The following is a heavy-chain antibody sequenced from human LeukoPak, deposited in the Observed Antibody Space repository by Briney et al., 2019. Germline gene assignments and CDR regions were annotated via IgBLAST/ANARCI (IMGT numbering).Heavy chain of an antibody. D-gene: IGHD1-26*01. CDR1: GFTFSSYS. CDR2: ISSSSSTI. V-gene: IGHV3-48*04. CDR3: AAREGGSYYEYHY. J-gene: IGHJ4*02. Sequence: PGGSLRLSCAASGFTFSSYSMNWVRQAPGKGLEWVSYISSSSSTIYYADSVKGRFTISRDNAKNSLYLQMNSLRAEDTAVYYCAAREGGSYYEYHYWGQGTLVTVSS.